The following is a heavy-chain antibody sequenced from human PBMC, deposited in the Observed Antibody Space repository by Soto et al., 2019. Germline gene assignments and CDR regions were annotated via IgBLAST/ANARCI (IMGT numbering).Heavy chain of an antibody. D-gene: IGHD5-12*01. CDR1: GGTFSSYA. Sequence: ASVKVSCKASGGTFSSYAISWVRQAPGQGLEWMGGIIPIFGTANYAQKFQGRVTITADKSTSTAYMELSSLRSEDTAVYYCAGSYSGYAPYYYGMDVWGQGTTVTVSS. CDR2: IIPIFGTA. J-gene: IGHJ6*02. CDR3: AGSYSGYAPYYYGMDV. V-gene: IGHV1-69*06.